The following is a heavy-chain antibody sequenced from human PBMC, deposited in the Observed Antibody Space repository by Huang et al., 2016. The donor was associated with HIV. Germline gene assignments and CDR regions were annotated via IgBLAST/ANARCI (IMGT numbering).Heavy chain of an antibody. J-gene: IGHJ4*02. Sequence: QVQLVESGGGVVQLGRSLRLSCVASGFTFNNFGMYWVRQAPGKGLEWVAVISYDGSNGRYSESVKGRFTISRDNTMDTLYLQMNSLRPDDTAVYYCAKESRWYSDLDNWGQGTLVTVSS. CDR3: AKESRWYSDLDN. CDR2: ISYDGSNG. D-gene: IGHD2-15*01. CDR1: GFTFNNFG. V-gene: IGHV3-30*18.